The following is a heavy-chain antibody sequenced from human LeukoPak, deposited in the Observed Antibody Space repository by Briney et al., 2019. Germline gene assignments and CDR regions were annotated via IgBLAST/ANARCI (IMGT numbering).Heavy chain of an antibody. Sequence: GGSLRLSCAASGFTFSSYGMHWVRQAPGKGLEWVSYINNIGSTVYYADSVRGRFTISRDNAKNSLYLQMNSLRAEDTAVYYCARDRGGYFDYWGQGTLVTVSS. V-gene: IGHV3-48*04. D-gene: IGHD4-23*01. CDR1: GFTFSSYG. CDR3: ARDRGGYFDY. CDR2: INNIGSTV. J-gene: IGHJ4*02.